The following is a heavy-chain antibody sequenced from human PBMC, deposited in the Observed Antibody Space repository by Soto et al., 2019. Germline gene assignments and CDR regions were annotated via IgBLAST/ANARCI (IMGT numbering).Heavy chain of an antibody. CDR1: GGSSRAYH. J-gene: IGHJ2*01. CDR3: AGGPRYWSFAL. D-gene: IGHD1-20*01. Sequence: SETLSLTCSVYGGSSRAYHWSWIRQSPGEGLEWIGEFSYSGSLNYNPSLKRRVAVSLDTSADHFSLTMTSVTAADTGVYFCAGGPRYWSFALWGRGTLVTVSS. CDR2: FSYSGSL. V-gene: IGHV4-34*01.